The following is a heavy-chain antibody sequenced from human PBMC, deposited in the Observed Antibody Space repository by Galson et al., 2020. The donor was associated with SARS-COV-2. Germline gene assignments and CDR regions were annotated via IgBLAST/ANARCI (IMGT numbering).Heavy chain of an antibody. D-gene: IGHD1-26*01. Sequence: YNGNTNYAQKLKGRVTMTTDTSTSTAYMELRSLRSDDTAVYYCALAVVYSGSYNYCGRGTLVTVSS. CDR2: YNGNT. CDR3: ALAVVYSGSYNY. V-gene: IGHV1-18*01. J-gene: IGHJ2*01.